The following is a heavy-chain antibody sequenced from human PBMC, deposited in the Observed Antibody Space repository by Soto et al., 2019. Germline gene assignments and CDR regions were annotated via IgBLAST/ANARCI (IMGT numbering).Heavy chain of an antibody. CDR3: SRRAPEGFAP. CDR1: GGSLGTSSYY. J-gene: IGHJ5*02. Sequence: XTLSLPCAVSGGSLGTSSYYWGWIRQAPGKGLEWIGSINHSGNTYLSPSLKDRVTMSVDTSKNSFSLKLSSATADDTGLYYCSRRAPEGFAPWGQGTLGTVSS. CDR2: INHSGNT. V-gene: IGHV4-39*01.